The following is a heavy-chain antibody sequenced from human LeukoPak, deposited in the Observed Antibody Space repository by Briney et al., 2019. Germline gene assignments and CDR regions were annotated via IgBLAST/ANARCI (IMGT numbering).Heavy chain of an antibody. V-gene: IGHV3-7*03. CDR3: ASGRQLGR. CDR1: GFSFSTYW. D-gene: IGHD6-13*01. CDR2: IKQDESEK. Sequence: SGGSLRLSCAASGFSFSTYWTSWVRQAPGKGLEWVANIKQDESEKYYVDSVKGRFTISRDNTKNSLYLQMNSLRVEDTAVYYCASGRQLGRWGQGTLVTVSS. J-gene: IGHJ4*02.